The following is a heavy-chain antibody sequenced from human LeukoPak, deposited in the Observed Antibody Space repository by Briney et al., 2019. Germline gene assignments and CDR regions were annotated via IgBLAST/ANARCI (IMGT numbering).Heavy chain of an antibody. CDR3: AKDSEGE. Sequence: PGGSLRLSCAASGFTFSSYGMHWVRQAPGKGLEWVAVISYDGSNKYYADSVKGRFTISRDNSKNTLYLQMNSLRAEDTAVHYCAKDSEGEWGQGTLVTVSS. V-gene: IGHV3-30*18. CDR2: ISYDGSNK. D-gene: IGHD3-16*01. J-gene: IGHJ4*02. CDR1: GFTFSSYG.